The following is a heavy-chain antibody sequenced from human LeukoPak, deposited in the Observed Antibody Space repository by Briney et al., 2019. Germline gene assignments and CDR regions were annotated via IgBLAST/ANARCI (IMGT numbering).Heavy chain of an antibody. CDR2: INEDASKK. CDR1: GFTFSNYW. J-gene: IGHJ5*02. CDR3: ATSTYSSSPS. Sequence: GGSLRLSCAASGFTFSNYWMIWVRQAPGKGLEWVANINEDASKKYYVDSVEGRFTISRDDAKNALYLQMNSLRAEDTAMYYCATSTYSSSPSWGQGTLVTVSS. V-gene: IGHV3-7*01. D-gene: IGHD6-6*01.